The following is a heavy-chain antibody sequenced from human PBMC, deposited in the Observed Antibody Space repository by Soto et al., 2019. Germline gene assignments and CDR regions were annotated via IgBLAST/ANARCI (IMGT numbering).Heavy chain of an antibody. CDR1: GYTFTDYW. CDR2: IYPRDSYT. Sequence: GESLKISCKGSGYTFTDYWSGWVRQLPWKGLEWMVIIYPRDSYTRYSPSFRGHVTITVDQSTNTAYLQWNTLRASDTAMYYCARHTSNFRYYYYAMDVWGQGTTVTVSS. CDR3: ARHTSNFRYYYYAMDV. D-gene: IGHD2-2*01. V-gene: IGHV5-51*01. J-gene: IGHJ6*02.